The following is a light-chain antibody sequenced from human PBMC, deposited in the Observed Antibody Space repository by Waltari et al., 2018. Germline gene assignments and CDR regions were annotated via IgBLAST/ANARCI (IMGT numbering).Light chain of an antibody. CDR2: TAS. J-gene: IGKJ5*01. V-gene: IGKV1-NL1*01. Sequence: DIQMTQSPFSLSASVGDRVTITCRASQGIDNSLAWYQQKPGKAPKLLLYTASTLESGVPSRFSGSGSGTEYTLTISGLQPEDFATYFCQQYYSTLITFGQGTRLEIK. CDR1: QGIDNS. CDR3: QQYYSTLIT.